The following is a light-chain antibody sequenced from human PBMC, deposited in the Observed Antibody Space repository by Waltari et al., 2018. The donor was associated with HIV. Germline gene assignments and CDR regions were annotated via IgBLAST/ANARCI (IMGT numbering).Light chain of an antibody. J-gene: IGLJ1*01. CDR1: SSNIGSNT. CDR2: TNN. V-gene: IGLV1-44*01. CDR3: AAWDDSLNGFV. Sequence: QSVLTQPPSASGTPGQRVTISCSGSSSNIGSNTVNWYQQLPGTAPKLLIFTNNHRPSGVPDRFSGSKSGTSASRAISGLQSEDEADYYCAAWDDSLNGFVFGTGTKVTVL.